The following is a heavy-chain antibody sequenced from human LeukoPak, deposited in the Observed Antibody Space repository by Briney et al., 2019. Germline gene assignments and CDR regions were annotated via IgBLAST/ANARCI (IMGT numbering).Heavy chain of an antibody. Sequence: GASVKVSCKASGYTFTSYGISWVRQAPGQGLEWMGWISAYNGNTNYAQKLQGRVTMTTDTSTSTAYMELRSLRSEDTAVYYCASTTAMETHFDYWGQGTLVTVSS. D-gene: IGHD5-18*01. V-gene: IGHV1-18*01. J-gene: IGHJ4*02. CDR1: GYTFTSYG. CDR3: ASTTAMETHFDY. CDR2: ISAYNGNT.